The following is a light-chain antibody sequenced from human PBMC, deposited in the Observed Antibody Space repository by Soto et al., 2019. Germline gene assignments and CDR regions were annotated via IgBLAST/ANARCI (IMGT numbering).Light chain of an antibody. Sequence: QTLLTKPPSLSGAPGQRVAISCTGTSSNIGAGYDVHWYQHLPGTAPKLLIYGNTIQPSGVPDRFSGSKSGTSASLAITGLQAEDEADYYCQSYDRSLRGYVFGTGTKVTVL. J-gene: IGLJ1*01. CDR2: GNT. CDR1: SSNIGAGYD. V-gene: IGLV1-40*01. CDR3: QSYDRSLRGYV.